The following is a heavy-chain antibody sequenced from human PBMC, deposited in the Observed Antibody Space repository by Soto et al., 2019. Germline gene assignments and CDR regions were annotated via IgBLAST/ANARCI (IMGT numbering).Heavy chain of an antibody. D-gene: IGHD2-2*01. CDR1: GFTFSSYS. V-gene: IGHV3-9*01. J-gene: IGHJ4*02. CDR3: AKGAIVVVPAAMSD. CDR2: ISWNSGSI. Sequence: GGSLRLSCAASGFTFSSYSMNWVRQAPGKGLEWVSGISWNSGSIGYADSVKGRFTISRDNAKNSLYLQMNSLRAEDTALYYCAKGAIVVVPAAMSDWGQGTLVTVSS.